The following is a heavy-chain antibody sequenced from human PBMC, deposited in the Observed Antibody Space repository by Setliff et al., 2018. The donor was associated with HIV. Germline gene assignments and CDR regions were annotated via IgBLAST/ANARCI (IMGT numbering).Heavy chain of an antibody. J-gene: IGHJ4*02. CDR1: GVSISSYY. V-gene: IGHV4-59*01. D-gene: IGHD5-12*01. Sequence: PSETLSLTCSVSGVSISSYYWSWIRHSPGKGLEWIGIIFPGGATNYNLSLTSRVTISVDTSKNHLFLKLTSVTTADTAVYFCAKSSPSIGYITDCWGQGAPVTVSS. CDR2: IFPGGAT. CDR3: AKSSPSIGYITDC.